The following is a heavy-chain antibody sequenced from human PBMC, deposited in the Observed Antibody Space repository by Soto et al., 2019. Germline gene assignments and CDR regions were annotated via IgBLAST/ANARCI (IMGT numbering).Heavy chain of an antibody. CDR1: GFTFSSYA. Sequence: GGSLRLSCAASGFTFSSYAMSWVRQAPGKGLGWVSAISGSGGSTYYADSVKGRFTISRDNSKNTLYLQMNSLRAEDPAVYYCAKDLPTVVTPRYYYYYGMDVWGQGTTVTISS. CDR3: AKDLPTVVTPRYYYYYGMDV. J-gene: IGHJ6*02. V-gene: IGHV3-23*01. CDR2: ISGSGGST. D-gene: IGHD4-17*01.